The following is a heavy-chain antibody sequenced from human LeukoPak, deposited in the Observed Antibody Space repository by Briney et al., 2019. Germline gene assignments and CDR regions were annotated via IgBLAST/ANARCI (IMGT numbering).Heavy chain of an antibody. CDR2: ITGSGDTI. V-gene: IGHV3-48*03. D-gene: IGHD3-10*01. J-gene: IGHJ6*03. Sequence: TLSCAPWSIPYNTYEKNWPRAARGEALEGVSYITGSGDTINYADSVKGRFTISRDNSANSLYLQMTSLSAADTAVYYCAMEYCYGSGNDYMDVWGKGTMVTVSS. CDR1: SIPYNTYE. CDR3: AMEYCYGSGNDYMDV.